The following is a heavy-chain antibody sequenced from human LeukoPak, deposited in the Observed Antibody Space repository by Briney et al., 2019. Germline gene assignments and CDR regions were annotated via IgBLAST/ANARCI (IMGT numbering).Heavy chain of an antibody. J-gene: IGHJ3*02. CDR2: IIPIFGTA. CDR3: ARALGRSVADAFDI. Sequence: GSSVKVSCKASGGTFSSYAISWVRQAPGQGLEWMGGIIPIFGTANYAQKFQGRVTITTDESTSTTYMELSSLRSEDTAVYYCARALGRSVADAFDIWGQGTMVTVSS. D-gene: IGHD3-16*01. CDR1: GGTFSSYA. V-gene: IGHV1-69*05.